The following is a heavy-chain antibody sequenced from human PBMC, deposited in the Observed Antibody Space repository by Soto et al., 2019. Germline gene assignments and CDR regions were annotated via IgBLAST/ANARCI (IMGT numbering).Heavy chain of an antibody. CDR1: GGSIIISSYY. J-gene: IGHJ4*02. CDR3: ARHNSRLGYCSGGSCYPTDY. CDR2: IYSLGNT. D-gene: IGHD2-15*01. V-gene: IGHV4-39*01. Sequence: PSETLSLTCTVSGGSIIISSYYWGWIRQPPGKGLEWIGSIYSLGNTYYNPSLKSRVTISVDTSKNQFSLKLTSVTAADTAVYYCARHNSRLGYCSGGSCYPTDYWGQGTLVTVSS.